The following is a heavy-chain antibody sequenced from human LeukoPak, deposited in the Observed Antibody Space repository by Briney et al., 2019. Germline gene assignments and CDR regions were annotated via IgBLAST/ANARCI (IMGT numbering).Heavy chain of an antibody. Sequence: SETLSLTCTVSGGSISSYYWSWIRQPPGKGLEWIGYTYYSGSTNYNPSLKSRVTISVDTSKNQFSLKLSSVTAADTAVYYCATTRREDGSGSFDYWGQGTLVTASS. J-gene: IGHJ4*02. CDR2: TYYSGST. D-gene: IGHD3-10*01. CDR3: ATTRREDGSGSFDY. V-gene: IGHV4-59*08. CDR1: GGSISSYY.